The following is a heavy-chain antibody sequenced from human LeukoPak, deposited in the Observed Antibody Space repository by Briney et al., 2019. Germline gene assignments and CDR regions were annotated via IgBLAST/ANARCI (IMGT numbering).Heavy chain of an antibody. CDR1: GYTFPNYG. D-gene: IGHD3-3*01. V-gene: IGHV1-18*01. J-gene: IGHJ4*02. Sequence: ASVKVSCKASGYTFPNYGVTWVRQAPGQGLEWMGWISPYNGNTNYAQKLQGRVTMTTDTSTSTVYMELRTLISDDTAVYYCARDKIRDFWSGYSGSSFDYWGQGTLVTVSS. CDR3: ARDKIRDFWSGYSGSSFDY. CDR2: ISPYNGNT.